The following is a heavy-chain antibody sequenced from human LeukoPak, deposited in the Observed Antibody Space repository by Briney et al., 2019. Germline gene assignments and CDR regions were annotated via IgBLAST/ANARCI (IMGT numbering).Heavy chain of an antibody. J-gene: IGHJ6*02. Sequence: DTLSLTCAVSGYYISSNHLWGWIRQPPGKGLEWIGYIIYAGSTTSNPFPKSRVTVSEDMSKNRFYLRLSSVTAADRAVYCCARHVQDLGINVWGQGTTVTVSS. CDR1: GYYISSNHL. CDR2: IIYAGST. CDR3: ARHVQDLGINV. V-gene: IGHV4-28*01.